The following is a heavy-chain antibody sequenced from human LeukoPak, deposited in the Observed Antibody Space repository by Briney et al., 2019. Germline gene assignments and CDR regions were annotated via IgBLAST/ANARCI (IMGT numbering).Heavy chain of an antibody. CDR1: GGSISSSSYY. CDR2: IYYSGST. CDR3: WEYSYGYYYFDY. V-gene: IGHV4-39*01. Sequence: SETLSLTCTVSGGSISSSSYYWGWIRQPPWKGLEWIGSIYYSGSTYYNPSLKSRVTISVDTSKNQFSLKLSSVTAADTALYHCWEYSYGYYYFDYWGQGTLVTVSS. J-gene: IGHJ4*02. D-gene: IGHD5-18*01.